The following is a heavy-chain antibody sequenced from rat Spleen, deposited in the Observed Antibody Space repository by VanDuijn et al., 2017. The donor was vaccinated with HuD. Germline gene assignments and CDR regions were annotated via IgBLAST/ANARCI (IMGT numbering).Heavy chain of an antibody. Sequence: EVKLVESGGGLVQPGRSLKLSCAASGFTFSNYGMHWIRQAPKKGLEWVAYISYDGGSTYYRDPVKGRFTISREDAKSTLSLQMDSLRSEDTATYYCARRHYGYTDYFDYWGQGVMVTVSS. V-gene: IGHV5-19*01. D-gene: IGHD1-9*01. CDR1: GFTFSNYG. J-gene: IGHJ2*01. CDR2: ISYDGGST. CDR3: ARRHYGYTDYFDY.